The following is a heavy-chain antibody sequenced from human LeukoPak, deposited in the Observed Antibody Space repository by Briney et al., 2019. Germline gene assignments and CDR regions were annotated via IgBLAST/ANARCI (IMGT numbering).Heavy chain of an antibody. J-gene: IGHJ5*02. Sequence: GESLKISCKGSGYSFTSYWIGWVRQMPGKGLEWMGIIYPGDSDTRYSPSCQGQVTISADKSISTAYLQWSSLKASDTAMYYCARARIAVAGTSWFDPWGQGTLVTVSS. D-gene: IGHD6-19*01. CDR2: IYPGDSDT. CDR1: GYSFTSYW. V-gene: IGHV5-51*01. CDR3: ARARIAVAGTSWFDP.